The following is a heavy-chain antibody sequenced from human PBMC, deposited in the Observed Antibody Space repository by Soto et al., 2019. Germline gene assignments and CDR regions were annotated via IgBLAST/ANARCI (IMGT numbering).Heavy chain of an antibody. V-gene: IGHV4-59*01. D-gene: IGHD6-19*01. CDR1: GGSISRYY. CDR2: IYYSGST. J-gene: IGHJ6*02. Sequence: QVQLQESGPGLVKPSETLSLTCTVSGGSISRYYWSWIRQPPGKGLEWIGYIYYSGSTNYNPSLKSRVTISVDTSKNQFSLKLSSVTAADTAVYYCARVEAVAGTNYYYYGMDVWGQGTTVTVSS. CDR3: ARVEAVAGTNYYYYGMDV.